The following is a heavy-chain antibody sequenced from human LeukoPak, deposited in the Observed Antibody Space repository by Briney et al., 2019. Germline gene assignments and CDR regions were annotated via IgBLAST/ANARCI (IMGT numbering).Heavy chain of an antibody. D-gene: IGHD1-26*01. V-gene: IGHV1-69*13. CDR3: VGATQWKNNFDY. CDR1: GYTFTSYY. Sequence: GASVKVSCKASGYTFTSYYMHWVRQAPGQGLEWMGGIIPIFGTANYAQKFQGRVTITADESTSTAYMELSSLRSEDTAVYYCVGATQWKNNFDYWGQGTLVTVSS. J-gene: IGHJ4*02. CDR2: IIPIFGTA.